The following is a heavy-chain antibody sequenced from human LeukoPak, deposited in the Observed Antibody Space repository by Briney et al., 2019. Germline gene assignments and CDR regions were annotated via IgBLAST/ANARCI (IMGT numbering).Heavy chain of an antibody. J-gene: IGHJ4*02. V-gene: IGHV3-30*18. CDR3: AKGCCSSTSCTFDY. CDR1: GFTFRLCG. CDR2: ISYDGSTK. D-gene: IGHD2-2*01. Sequence: GGSLGIFCAASGFTFRLCGMHRVRQAPGKGLEWVAVISYDGSTKYYADSVKGRFTISRDKSKNTLYPQMNSLRAEDTAIYYCAKGCCSSTSCTFDYWGQGTLVIVSS.